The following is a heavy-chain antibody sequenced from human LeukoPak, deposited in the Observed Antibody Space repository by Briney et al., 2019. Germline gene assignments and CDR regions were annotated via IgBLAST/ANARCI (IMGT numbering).Heavy chain of an antibody. Sequence: QPGGSLRLSCAASGFTFSSYAMSLVRQAPGKGLEWVSVISGSGGSTYYADSVKGRFTISRDNSKNTLYLQMNSLRAEDTAVYYCANSQRSSWNYYFDYWGQGTLVTVSS. V-gene: IGHV3-23*01. J-gene: IGHJ4*02. CDR3: ANSQRSSWNYYFDY. D-gene: IGHD6-13*01. CDR1: GFTFSSYA. CDR2: ISGSGGST.